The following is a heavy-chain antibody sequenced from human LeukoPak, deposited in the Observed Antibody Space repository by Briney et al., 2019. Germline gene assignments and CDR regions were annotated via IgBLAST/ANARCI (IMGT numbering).Heavy chain of an antibody. CDR2: IYYSGST. V-gene: IGHV4-31*03. CDR3: ARALSGDYVDWYFDL. CDR1: GGSISSGGYY. Sequence: SQTLSLTCTVSGGSISSGGYYWGWIRQHPGKGLEWIGYIYYSGSTYYNPSLKSRVTISVDTSKNQFSLKLSSVTAADTAVYYCARALSGDYVDWYFDLWGRGTLVTVSS. D-gene: IGHD4-17*01. J-gene: IGHJ2*01.